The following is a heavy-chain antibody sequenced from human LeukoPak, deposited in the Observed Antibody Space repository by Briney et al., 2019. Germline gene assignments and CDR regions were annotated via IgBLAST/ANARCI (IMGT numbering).Heavy chain of an antibody. CDR3: ARARYSSNWGDQRELDY. V-gene: IGHV4-39*07. CDR2: IYYSGST. D-gene: IGHD6-13*01. J-gene: IGHJ4*02. Sequence: SETLSLTCTVSGGSISSSSYYWGWIRQPPGKGLEWIGSIYYSGSTYYNPSLKSRVTISVDTSKNQFSLQLNSVTPEDTAIYYCARARYSSNWGDQRELDYWGQGTLVTVSS. CDR1: GGSISSSSYY.